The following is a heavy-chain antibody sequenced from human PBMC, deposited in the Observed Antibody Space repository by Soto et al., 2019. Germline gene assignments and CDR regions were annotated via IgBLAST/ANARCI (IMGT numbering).Heavy chain of an antibody. CDR3: AAHRVYCSSTSCEGYNWFDP. V-gene: IGHV1-8*01. J-gene: IGHJ5*02. CDR2: MNPNSGNT. Sequence: TSVKVSCKASGYTFTSYDINWVRQATGQGLEWMGWMNPNSGNTGYAQKFQGRVTMTRNTSISTAYMELSSLRSEDTAVYYCAAHRVYCSSTSCEGYNWFDPWGQGTLVTVSS. CDR1: GYTFTSYD. D-gene: IGHD2-2*01.